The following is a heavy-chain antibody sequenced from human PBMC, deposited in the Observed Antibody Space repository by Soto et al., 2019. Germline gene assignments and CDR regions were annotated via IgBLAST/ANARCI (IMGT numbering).Heavy chain of an antibody. J-gene: IGHJ5*02. CDR2: IYYSGST. D-gene: IGHD6-19*01. Sequence: QLQLQESGPGLVKPSETLSLTCTVSGGSISSSSYYWGWIRQPPGKGLEWIGSIYYSGSTYYNPSLKSRVTISVDTSKNQFSLKLSSVTAADTAVYYCARHVGYSSGLHVRWFDPWGQGTLVTVSS. CDR3: ARHVGYSSGLHVRWFDP. CDR1: GGSISSSSYY. V-gene: IGHV4-39*01.